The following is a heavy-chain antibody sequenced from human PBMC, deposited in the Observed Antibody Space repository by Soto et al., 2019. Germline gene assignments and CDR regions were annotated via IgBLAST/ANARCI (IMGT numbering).Heavy chain of an antibody. V-gene: IGHV4-34*01. D-gene: IGHD4-4*01. CDR2: INQSGST. CDR3: ARGGTVTTGTGEYNWFDP. CDR1: GGSFSGYY. Sequence: PSDTLSLTCAVYGGSFSGYYWSWIRQPPGKGLEWIGEINQSGSTNYNPSLKSRVTISVDASKNQFSLKLSSVTAADTAVYYCARGGTVTTGTGEYNWFDPWGQGTLVTVSS. J-gene: IGHJ5*02.